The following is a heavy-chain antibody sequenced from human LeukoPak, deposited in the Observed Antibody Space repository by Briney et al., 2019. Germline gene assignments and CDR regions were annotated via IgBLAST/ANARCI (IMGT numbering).Heavy chain of an antibody. V-gene: IGHV3-11*04. CDR2: ISSGGSTI. CDR3: ARGRAAAGCTDY. D-gene: IGHD6-13*01. Sequence: GGSLRLSCAVSGFTFSDYYMSWIRQAPGKGLEWVSYISSGGSTISHADSVKGRFTISRDNAENSLYLQMNSLRAEDTAVYYCARGRAAAGCTDYWGQGTLVTVSS. CDR1: GFTFSDYY. J-gene: IGHJ4*02.